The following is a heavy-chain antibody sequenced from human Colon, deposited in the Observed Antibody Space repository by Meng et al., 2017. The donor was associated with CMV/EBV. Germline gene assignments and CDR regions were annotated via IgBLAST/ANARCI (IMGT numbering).Heavy chain of an antibody. CDR2: INPNSGNT. D-gene: IGHD3-10*01. Sequence: ASVKVSCKASGYSFTGYYMHWVRQAPGQGLEWMGWINPNSGNTNLPQKFQGRVTMTTDTSTSTAYMELRSLRSADTAVYYCAREVRGRGFFDYWGQGTLVTVSS. CDR1: GYSFTGYY. V-gene: IGHV1-2*02. CDR3: AREVRGRGFFDY. J-gene: IGHJ4*02.